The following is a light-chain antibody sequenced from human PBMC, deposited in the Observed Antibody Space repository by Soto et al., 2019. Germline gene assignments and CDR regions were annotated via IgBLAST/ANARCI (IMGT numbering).Light chain of an antibody. V-gene: IGKV3-11*01. Sequence: EIVLTQSPATLSLSPGEGATLSCRASHTINRYLAWYQQKPGQAPRLLIYDASNRATVIPARFSGSGSGTDFPRTISSLEPEDFAVYYCQQRSDWPPVFGGGTKVEIK. J-gene: IGKJ4*01. CDR1: HTINRY. CDR2: DAS. CDR3: QQRSDWPPV.